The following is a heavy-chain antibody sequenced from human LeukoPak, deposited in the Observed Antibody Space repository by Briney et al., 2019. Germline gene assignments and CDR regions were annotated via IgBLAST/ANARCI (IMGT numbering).Heavy chain of an antibody. V-gene: IGHV4-38-2*01. Sequence: PSETLSLTCAVSGYAINNGYYWGWIRQPPGKGLEWIGSIYPAGSTDYNPSLKSRVTLSVDTSQNQFSLKLSSVTPADTAVYYCARGPGAKGFDYWGQGTLVTVSS. J-gene: IGHJ4*02. CDR3: ARGPGAKGFDY. CDR2: IYPAGST. CDR1: GYAINNGYY.